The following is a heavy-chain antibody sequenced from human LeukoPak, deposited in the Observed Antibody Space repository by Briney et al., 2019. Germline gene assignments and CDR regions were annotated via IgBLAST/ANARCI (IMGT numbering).Heavy chain of an antibody. CDR3: AVVPAAIFYYYYGMDV. J-gene: IGHJ6*02. CDR1: GYTFTSYD. CDR2: MNPNSGNT. Sequence: ASVKVSCKASGYTFTSYDINWVRQATGQGLEWMGWMNPNSGNTGYAQKFQGRVTMTRNTSISTAYMELSSLRSEDTAVYYCAVVPAAIFYYYYGMDVWGQGTTVTASS. D-gene: IGHD2-2*01. V-gene: IGHV1-8*01.